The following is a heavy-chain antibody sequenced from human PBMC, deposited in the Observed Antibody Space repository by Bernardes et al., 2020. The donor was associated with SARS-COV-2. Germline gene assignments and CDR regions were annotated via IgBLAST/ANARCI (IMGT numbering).Heavy chain of an antibody. D-gene: IGHD3-10*01. V-gene: IGHV4-59*01. CDR1: GGSIGSYY. Sequence: SETLSLTCTVSGGSIGSYYWAWIRQPPGKGLEWIGYIYYSGSTNYNPSLKSRVTISVDTSQNQFSLNLSSVTPADTAVYYCARDLSHLGRRGFDLWGRGTLVTVSS. CDR3: ARDLSHLGRRGFDL. J-gene: IGHJ2*01. CDR2: IYYSGST.